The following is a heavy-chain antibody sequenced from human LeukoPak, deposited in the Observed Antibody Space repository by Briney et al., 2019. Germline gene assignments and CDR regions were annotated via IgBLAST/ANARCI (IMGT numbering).Heavy chain of an antibody. J-gene: IGHJ4*02. CDR2: ISYSGGRT. V-gene: IGHV3-23*01. CDR1: GFIFSSYA. D-gene: IGHD6-25*01. Sequence: GGSLRLSCAVSGFIFSSYAMSWVRQAPGEGLEWVSGISYSGGRTYYADSVKGRFTISRDNSRNTVYLQMNSLRVEDTAVYYCARERRIQRAFDYWGQGTLVTVSS. CDR3: ARERRIQRAFDY.